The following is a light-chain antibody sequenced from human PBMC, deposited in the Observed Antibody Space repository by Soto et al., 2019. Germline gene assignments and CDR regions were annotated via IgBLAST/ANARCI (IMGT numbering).Light chain of an antibody. CDR1: QSLTSSY. Sequence: ELVLTQSPGTLSLSPGERATLSCRASQSLTSSYLAWYQQKPGQAPRLLIYGASTRATGIPARFSGSGSGTDFPLTINSLQPEDFAIYYCQQSYITPRTFGQGTRWIS. CDR2: GAS. V-gene: IGKV3-20*01. CDR3: QQSYITPRT. J-gene: IGKJ1*01.